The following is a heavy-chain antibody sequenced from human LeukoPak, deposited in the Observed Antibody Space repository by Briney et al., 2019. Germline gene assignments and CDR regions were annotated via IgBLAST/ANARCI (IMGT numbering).Heavy chain of an antibody. CDR3: AGVGYYYDSSGYFDY. V-gene: IGHV3-21*01. D-gene: IGHD3-22*01. J-gene: IGHJ4*02. CDR2: ISSSSSYI. Sequence: GGSLRLSCAASGFTFSSYSMNWVRQAPGKGLEWVSSISSSSSYIYYADSVKGRFTISRDNAKNSLYLQMNSLRAEDTAVYYCAGVGYYYDSSGYFDYWGQGTLVTVSS. CDR1: GFTFSSYS.